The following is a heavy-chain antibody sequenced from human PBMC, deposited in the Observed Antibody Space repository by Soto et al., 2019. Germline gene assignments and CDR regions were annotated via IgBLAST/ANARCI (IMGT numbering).Heavy chain of an antibody. V-gene: IGHV3-23*01. CDR1: GLTFRSYD. CDR3: AKEDDARTNGYFDI. D-gene: IGHD5-18*01. CDR2: ISARGGSA. Sequence: EVQLLESGGGLVQPGGSLRLSCAASGLTFRSYDMSWVRQAPGKGLAWVAAISARGGSAYYADSVKGRFTISRDNSKNTLYVQMDSLRSEDTAIYYCAKEDDARTNGYFDIWGQGTVVTVAS. J-gene: IGHJ3*02.